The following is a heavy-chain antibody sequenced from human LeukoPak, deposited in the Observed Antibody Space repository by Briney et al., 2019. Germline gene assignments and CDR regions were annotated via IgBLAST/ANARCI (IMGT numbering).Heavy chain of an antibody. J-gene: IGHJ5*02. Sequence: GGSLRLSCAASGLLFTIYGFSWVRQAPGKGLGWVSGITCSGTNTYYADSVKGRFTISRDNSKNTLYLQMSPLRDENTAVYYCVKFPGNAAGNSFDPWGQGTLVTVSS. CDR1: GLLFTIYG. CDR2: ITCSGTNT. V-gene: IGHV3-23*01. D-gene: IGHD6-13*01. CDR3: VKFPGNAAGNSFDP.